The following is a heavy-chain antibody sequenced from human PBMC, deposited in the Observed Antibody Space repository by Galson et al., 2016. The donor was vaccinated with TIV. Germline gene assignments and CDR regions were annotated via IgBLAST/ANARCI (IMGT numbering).Heavy chain of an antibody. Sequence: SLRLSCAASGFTFSSYTMHWVRQAPGKEPQWVSSISSSSTFIYYADSVKGRFTISRDNTNDLLYLEMSGLRVEDTAMYYCARESQPTLFGVSIIDYWGQGTVVTVSS. CDR3: ARESQPTLFGVSIIDY. V-gene: IGHV3-21*01. J-gene: IGHJ4*02. D-gene: IGHD3-3*01. CDR1: GFTFSSYT. CDR2: ISSSSTFI.